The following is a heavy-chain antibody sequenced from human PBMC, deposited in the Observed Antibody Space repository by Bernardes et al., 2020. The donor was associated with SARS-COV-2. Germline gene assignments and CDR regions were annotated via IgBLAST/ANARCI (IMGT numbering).Heavy chain of an antibody. CDR2: INSDGRST. CDR1: GFTFSNSW. D-gene: IGHD2-8*01. CDR3: ARDLGFCTNGVCSP. Sequence: GGSLRLSCAASGFTFSNSWMHWVRQAPGKGLVWVSRINSDGRSTNYADSVKGRFTISRDNAKNTLYLQMNSLRAEDTAVYYCARDLGFCTNGVCSPWGQGTLVTVSS. V-gene: IGHV3-74*01. J-gene: IGHJ5*02.